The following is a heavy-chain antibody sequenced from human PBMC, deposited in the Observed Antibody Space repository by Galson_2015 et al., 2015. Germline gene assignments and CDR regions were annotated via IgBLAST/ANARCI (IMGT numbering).Heavy chain of an antibody. CDR2: MSPSTGNA. Sequence: SVKVSCKASGYTFTNNDINWVRQATGQGPEWVAWMSPSTGNAGYAQNLQDRVTVTRDTSKSTAYMELSSLRSEDTAVYYCTRGDYWGQGTLVTVSS. CDR3: TRGDY. J-gene: IGHJ4*02. CDR1: GYTFTNND. V-gene: IGHV1-8*01.